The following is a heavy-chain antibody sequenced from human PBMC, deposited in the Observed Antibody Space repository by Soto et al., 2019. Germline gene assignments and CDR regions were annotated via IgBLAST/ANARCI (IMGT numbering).Heavy chain of an antibody. V-gene: IGHV4-30-2*06. J-gene: IGHJ5*02. CDR1: GGSISSGVHS. CDR3: ARDRKVRGWPDP. Sequence: QLHLQESGSGLVKPSQTLSLTCTVSGGSISSGVHSWNWIRQSPGKDLEWIGYIYHSGTTNYNPSLQSRVTISVDNSKNEFSLKLSSVTAADTAIYYCARDRKVRGWPDPWGQGTPVTVSS. CDR2: IYHSGTT. D-gene: IGHD3-10*01.